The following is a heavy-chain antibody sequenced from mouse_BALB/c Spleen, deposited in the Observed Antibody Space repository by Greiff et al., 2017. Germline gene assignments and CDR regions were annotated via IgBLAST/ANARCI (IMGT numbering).Heavy chain of an antibody. J-gene: IGHJ2*01. CDR1: GFSLTSYG. CDR3: ARDQEVRRGYYFDY. D-gene: IGHD2-14*01. CDR2: IWAGGST. V-gene: IGHV2-9*02. Sequence: VQLQESGPGLVAPSQSLSITCTVSGFSLTSYGVHWVRQPPGKGLEWLGVIWAGGSTNYNSALMSRLSISKDNSKSQVFLKMNSLQTDDTAMYYCARDQEVRRGYYFDYWGQGTTLTVSS.